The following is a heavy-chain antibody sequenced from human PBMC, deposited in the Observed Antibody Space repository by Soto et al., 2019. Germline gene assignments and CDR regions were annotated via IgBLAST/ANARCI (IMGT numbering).Heavy chain of an antibody. CDR1: GFTFSSYW. CDR2: VNTDESRT. J-gene: IGHJ4*02. Sequence: VQLVESGGGLVQPVGSLRLSCGASGFTFSSYWMHWVRQAPGKGLVWVSRVNTDESRTSYADSVKGRFTISRDNAKNTLYLQMNSLRAEDTAVYYCARVLNGQWYFDYWGQGTQVTVSS. D-gene: IGHD6-19*01. CDR3: ARVLNGQWYFDY. V-gene: IGHV3-74*01.